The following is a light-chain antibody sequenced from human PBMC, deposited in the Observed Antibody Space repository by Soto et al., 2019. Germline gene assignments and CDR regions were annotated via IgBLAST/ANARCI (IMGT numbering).Light chain of an antibody. Sequence: PAALSXSPXXRATHSXXXFQILGGTFLAWFQHKPGLAPRLLIYDASIRATGIPDRFSGSGSGTDFTLTICRLEPEDFAVYYCQQYGSLPLTFGGGTKV. CDR2: DAS. CDR1: QILGGTF. V-gene: IGKV3D-20*01. J-gene: IGKJ4*01. CDR3: QQYGSLPLT.